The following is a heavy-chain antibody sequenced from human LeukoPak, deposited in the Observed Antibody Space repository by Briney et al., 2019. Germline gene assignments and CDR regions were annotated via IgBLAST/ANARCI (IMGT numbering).Heavy chain of an antibody. Sequence: GGSLRLSCAASGFTFNSYAMSWVRQAPGKGLEWVSTISGSGGSTFYADSMKGRFTISRDSSRRTVYMQMNSLRAGDTAIYYCAKESSYYGSGSYYYWGQGTLVTVSS. D-gene: IGHD3-10*01. CDR3: AKESSYYGSGSYYY. CDR2: ISGSGGST. J-gene: IGHJ4*02. V-gene: IGHV3-23*01. CDR1: GFTFNSYA.